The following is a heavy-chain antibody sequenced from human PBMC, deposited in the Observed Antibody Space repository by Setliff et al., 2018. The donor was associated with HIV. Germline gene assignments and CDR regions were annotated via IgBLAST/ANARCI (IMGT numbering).Heavy chain of an antibody. CDR2: IYSGGST. CDR3: ATLNYYDFSGSWARKSAVDT. Sequence: HPGGSLRLSCAASGFTFSSYTMNWVRQAPGKGLEWASVIYSGGSTYYADSVKGRFTISRDNSDNTVSLEMSSLRAEDTALYFCATLNYYDFSGSWARKSAVDTWGQGTTVTVSS. D-gene: IGHD3-22*01. V-gene: IGHV3-23*03. CDR1: GFTFSSYT. J-gene: IGHJ3*02.